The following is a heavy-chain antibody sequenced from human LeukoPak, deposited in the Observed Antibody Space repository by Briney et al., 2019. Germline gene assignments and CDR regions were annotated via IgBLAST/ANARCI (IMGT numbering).Heavy chain of an antibody. Sequence: PSETLSLTCTVSGGSISTYYWSWIRQAPGQGLEWVSYISISSSYTKYADSVKGRFTISRDNAKKSLYLQMNSLRADDSAVYYCARDRAPSGFYLGDFYYWGQGALVTVSS. CDR3: ARDRAPSGFYLGDFYY. V-gene: IGHV3-11*05. J-gene: IGHJ4*02. CDR2: ISISSSYT. CDR1: GGSISTYY. D-gene: IGHD3-22*01.